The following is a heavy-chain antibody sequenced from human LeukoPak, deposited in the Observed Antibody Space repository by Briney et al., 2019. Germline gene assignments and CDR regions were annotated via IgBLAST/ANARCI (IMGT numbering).Heavy chain of an antibody. J-gene: IGHJ4*02. CDR1: GYTFSSYY. Sequence: ASVKVSCKASGYTFSSYYMHWVRQAPGQGLEWMGIINPSGGSTSYAQKFQGRVTMTRDTSTSTVYMELSSLRSEDTAVYYCARASGAGGMLYGPDYWGQGTLVTVSS. V-gene: IGHV1-46*01. CDR2: INPSGGST. D-gene: IGHD2-8*01. CDR3: ARASGAGGMLYGPDY.